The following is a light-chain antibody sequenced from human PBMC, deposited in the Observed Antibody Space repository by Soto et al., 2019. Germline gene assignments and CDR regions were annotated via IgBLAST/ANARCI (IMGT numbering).Light chain of an antibody. CDR3: CSYAGSYTLV. Sequence: QSVLTQPRSVSGSPGQSVTISCTGTSSDVGGYNSVSWYQQYPGKAPKFMIYDVSKRPSGVPDRFSGSKSGNTAFLTISGLQAEDEADYYCCSYAGSYTLVFGGGTKLTVL. CDR1: SSDVGGYNS. J-gene: IGLJ3*02. V-gene: IGLV2-11*01. CDR2: DVS.